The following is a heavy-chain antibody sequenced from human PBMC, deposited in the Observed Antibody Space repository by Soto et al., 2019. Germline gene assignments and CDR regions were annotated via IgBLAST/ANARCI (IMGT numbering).Heavy chain of an antibody. D-gene: IGHD2-15*01. Sequence: ASVKVSCKASGYTFTGYYMHWVRQAPGQGLEWMGWINPNSGGTNYAQKFQGWVTMTRDTSISTAYMELSRLRSDDTAVYYCARGSSEYCSGGSCSDGSFDPWGKGTLVTVSS. V-gene: IGHV1-2*04. CDR2: INPNSGGT. J-gene: IGHJ5*02. CDR3: ARGSSEYCSGGSCSDGSFDP. CDR1: GYTFTGYY.